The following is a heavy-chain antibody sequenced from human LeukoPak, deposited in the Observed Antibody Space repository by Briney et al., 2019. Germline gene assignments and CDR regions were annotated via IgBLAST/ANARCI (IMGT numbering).Heavy chain of an antibody. Sequence: GGSLRLSCVASGLPIADFAMHWVRQAPGKGLEWVSLISGDGVSTFYADSVKGRFSISRDNSKNSLSLEMNSLRTEDTAMYYCVRESGKFDYWGQGTLVAVSS. CDR3: VRESGKFDY. V-gene: IGHV3-43*02. CDR1: GLPIADFA. CDR2: ISGDGVST. J-gene: IGHJ4*02.